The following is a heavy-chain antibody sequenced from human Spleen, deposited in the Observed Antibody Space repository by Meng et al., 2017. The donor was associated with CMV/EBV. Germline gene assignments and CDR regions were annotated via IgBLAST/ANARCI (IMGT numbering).Heavy chain of an antibody. CDR2: ISAYNGNT. V-gene: IGHV1-18*01. CDR1: GYIFTSYG. D-gene: IGHD2-15*01. Sequence: ASVKVSCKASGYIFTSYGISWVRQASGQGLEWMGWISAYNGNTNYAQKFQDRVTMTTDTSTSTAYLELRSLRSDDTAVYYCARDEAEYCSGLMCLDNRNDYWGQGTLVTVSS. CDR3: ARDEAEYCSGLMCLDNRNDY. J-gene: IGHJ4*02.